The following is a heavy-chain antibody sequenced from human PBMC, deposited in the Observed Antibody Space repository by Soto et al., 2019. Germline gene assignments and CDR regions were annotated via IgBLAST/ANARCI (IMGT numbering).Heavy chain of an antibody. CDR3: SRSLNS. CDR2: IKQDGSEE. V-gene: IGHV3-7*01. D-gene: IGHD1-20*01. Sequence: EVQLVESGGGLVQPGGSLRLSCAASGFTFSSYWMSWVRQAPGKGLEWVANIKQDGSEEHYVDSVKGRFTISRDNAKNSLYLQMSSLTAEDSAVYYCSRSLNSWGQGTRVTVSS. CDR1: GFTFSSYW. J-gene: IGHJ4*02.